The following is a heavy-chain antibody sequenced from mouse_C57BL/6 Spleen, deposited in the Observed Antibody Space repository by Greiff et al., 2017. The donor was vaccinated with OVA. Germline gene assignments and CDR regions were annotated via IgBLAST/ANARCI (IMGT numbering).Heavy chain of an antibody. CDR3: ARGGALLLPAY. CDR1: GYTFTSSW. D-gene: IGHD1-1*01. J-gene: IGHJ3*01. Sequence: QVQLQQPGAELVKPGASVKLSCKASGYTFTSSWMHWVKQRPGRGLEWIGRIDPNSGGTKYNEKFKSKATLTVDKPSSTAYMKLSSVTSADSAVYFCARGGALLLPAYWGQGTLVTVSA. CDR2: IDPNSGGT. V-gene: IGHV1-72*01.